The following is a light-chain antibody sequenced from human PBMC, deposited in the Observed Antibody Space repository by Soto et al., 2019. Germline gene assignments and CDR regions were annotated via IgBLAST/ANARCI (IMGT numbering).Light chain of an antibody. Sequence: QSVLTQPPSASGTPGQGVTISCSGSTSNIGSNYVYWYQQLPGTAPKLLIYRNNQRPSGVPDRFSGSKSGTSASLAISGLRSDDEADYYCSSFTSSITYAFGTGTKVTVL. CDR3: SSFTSSITYA. J-gene: IGLJ1*01. CDR2: RNN. V-gene: IGLV1-47*01. CDR1: TSNIGSNY.